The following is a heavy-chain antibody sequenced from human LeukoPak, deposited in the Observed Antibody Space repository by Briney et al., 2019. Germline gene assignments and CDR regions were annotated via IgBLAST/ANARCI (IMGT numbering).Heavy chain of an antibody. J-gene: IGHJ4*02. D-gene: IGHD2-2*01. CDR1: GFTFSSYS. V-gene: IGHV3-48*04. CDR3: ARVPAAIGDY. CDR2: ISSSSTI. Sequence: GGSLRLSYATSGFTFSSYSMNWVRQAPGKGLEWVSYISSSSTIYYADSVKGRFTISRDNAKNSLYLQMNSLRAEDTAVYYCARVPAAIGDYWGQGTLVTVSS.